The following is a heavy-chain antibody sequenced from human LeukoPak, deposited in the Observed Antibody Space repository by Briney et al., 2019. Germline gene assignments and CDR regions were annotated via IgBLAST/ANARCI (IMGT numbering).Heavy chain of an antibody. J-gene: IGHJ2*01. D-gene: IGHD3-10*01. Sequence: ASVKVSCKASGYTFTDSYIRWVRQAPGQGLEWMGWIDPNSGGTNYAQKFQDSVTMTRDTSVNTAFMELSRLKSDDTAIYYCARGRGTTMVRGVITNYFDVWGRGALVTVSS. CDR2: IDPNSGGT. CDR3: ARGRGTTMVRGVITNYFDV. CDR1: GYTFTDSY. V-gene: IGHV1-2*02.